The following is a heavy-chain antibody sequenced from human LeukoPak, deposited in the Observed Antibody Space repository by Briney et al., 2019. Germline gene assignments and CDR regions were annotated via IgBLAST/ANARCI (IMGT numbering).Heavy chain of an antibody. CDR1: GFTFSSYS. Sequence: GGSLRLSCAASGFTFSSYSMNWVRQAPGKGLEWVSSISSSSSYIYYADSVKGRFTISRDNAKNSLYLQMNSLRAEDTAVYYCARSQISLISVIIAVFDYWGQGTLVTVSS. CDR3: ARSQISLISVIIAVFDY. D-gene: IGHD6-19*01. CDR2: ISSSSSYI. J-gene: IGHJ4*02. V-gene: IGHV3-21*01.